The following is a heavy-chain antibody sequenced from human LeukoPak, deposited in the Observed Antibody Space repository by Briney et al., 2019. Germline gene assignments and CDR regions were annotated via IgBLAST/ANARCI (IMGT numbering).Heavy chain of an antibody. CDR1: GLTFSNYA. CDR2: IVGSGSST. CDR3: AKWGDYDILTGYYDSDY. V-gene: IGHV3-23*01. Sequence: PGGSLRLSCAASGLTFSNYAMSWVRQAPGKGLEWVSAIVGSGSSTYYADSVKGRFTISRDNSKNTLYLQLNRLRAEDTAVYYCAKWGDYDILTGYYDSDYWGQGTLVTVSS. D-gene: IGHD3-9*01. J-gene: IGHJ4*02.